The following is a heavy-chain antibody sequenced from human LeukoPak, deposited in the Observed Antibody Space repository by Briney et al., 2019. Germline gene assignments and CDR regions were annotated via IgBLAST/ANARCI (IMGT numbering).Heavy chain of an antibody. J-gene: IGHJ4*02. D-gene: IGHD1-14*01. CDR2: IYSGGST. CDR3: ARSRYLISPVLRTTYFDY. CDR1: GFTVSSNY. V-gene: IGHV3-53*01. Sequence: AGGSLRLSCAASGFTVSSNYMSWVRQAPGKGLEWVSVIYSGGSTYYADSVKGRFTISRDNSKNTLYLQMNSLRAEDTAVYYCARSRYLISPVLRTTYFDYWGQGTLVTVSS.